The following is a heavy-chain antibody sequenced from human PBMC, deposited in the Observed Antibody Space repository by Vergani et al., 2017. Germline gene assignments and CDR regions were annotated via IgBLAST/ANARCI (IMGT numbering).Heavy chain of an antibody. V-gene: IGHV4-39*01. CDR2: IYYSGST. D-gene: IGHD6-19*01. CDR3: ARHSTVEWLVKLGWIDP. J-gene: IGHJ5*02. Sequence: QLQLQESGPGLVKPSATLSLTCSVSGASIRSSNYYWGWIRQPPGKGLELIASIYYSGSTYYNPSLKSRVTISVDTSKNQFSLKLCSVTAADTAVYFCARHSTVEWLVKLGWIDPWGQGILVTVSS. CDR1: GASIRSSNYY.